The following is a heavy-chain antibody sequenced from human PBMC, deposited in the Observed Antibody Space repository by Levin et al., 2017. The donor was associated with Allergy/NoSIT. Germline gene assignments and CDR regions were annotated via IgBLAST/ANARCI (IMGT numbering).Heavy chain of an antibody. V-gene: IGHV3-48*03. Sequence: GGSLRLSCAASGFTFSSYEMNWVRQAPGKGLEWVSYISSSGSTIYYADSVKGRFTISRDNAKNSLYLQMNSLRAEDTAVYYCARDPERLPPAYDYYGMDVWGQGTTVTVSS. CDR1: GFTFSSYE. CDR2: ISSSGSTI. CDR3: ARDPERLPPAYDYYGMDV. J-gene: IGHJ6*02. D-gene: IGHD1-14*01.